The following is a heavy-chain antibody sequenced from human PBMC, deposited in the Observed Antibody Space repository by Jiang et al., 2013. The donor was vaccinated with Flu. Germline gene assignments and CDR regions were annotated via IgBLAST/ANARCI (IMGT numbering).Heavy chain of an antibody. CDR1: GGSVSSGSYY. J-gene: IGHJ6*03. CDR3: ARSLEYSSSSPLYYYYYMDV. D-gene: IGHD6-6*01. CDR2: SYTSGST. V-gene: IGHV4-61*02. Sequence: GSGLVKPSQTLSLTCTVSGGSVSSGSYYWSWVRQPAGKGLEWIGRSYTSGSTTYNPSLRSRVSISLDTSKNQFSLKLSSVTAADTAVYYCARSLEYSSSSPLYYYYYMDVWGKGTTVTVSS.